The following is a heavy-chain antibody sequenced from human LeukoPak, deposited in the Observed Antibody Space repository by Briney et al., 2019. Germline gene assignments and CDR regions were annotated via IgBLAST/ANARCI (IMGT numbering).Heavy chain of an antibody. D-gene: IGHD6-19*01. CDR3: AKDNRRHYTSGPNPDSLH. V-gene: IGHV3-9*01. CDR1: GFSFYDYV. Sequence: GGSLRLSCAASGFSFYDYVMHWVRQVPGRGLEWVSGISWNSANVGYADSVKGRFTISRDNAKNSLYLQMNSLRVEDTAFYYCAKDNRRHYTSGPNPDSLHWGQGALVTVSS. CDR2: ISWNSANV. J-gene: IGHJ4*02.